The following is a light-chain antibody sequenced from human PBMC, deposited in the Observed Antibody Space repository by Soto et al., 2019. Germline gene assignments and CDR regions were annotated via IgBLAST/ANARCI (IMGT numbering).Light chain of an antibody. CDR1: SSDVGGYNY. CDR2: DVS. V-gene: IGLV2-14*01. J-gene: IGLJ1*01. Sequence: QSALPQPASVSGSPGQSITIFCTGTSSDVGGYNYVSWYQQHPGKAPKLMIYDVSNRPSGVSNRFSGSKSGNTASLTISGLQAEDEADYYCRSYTGGSTYVFGTGTKVTVL. CDR3: RSYTGGSTYV.